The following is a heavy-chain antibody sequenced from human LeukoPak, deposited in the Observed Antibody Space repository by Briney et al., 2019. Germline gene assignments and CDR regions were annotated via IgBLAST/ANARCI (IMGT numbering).Heavy chain of an antibody. CDR2: IYYSGST. CDR1: GGAISSLY. V-gene: IGHV4-59*11. CDR3: ARGGAGILANWFDP. J-gene: IGHJ5*02. D-gene: IGHD1-26*01. Sequence: PSETLSLTCTVSGGAISSLYWSWIRQPPGKSPEWIGYIYYSGSTKYNPSLKSRATISVDTSKNQFSLKLSSVTAADTAVYHCARGGAGILANWFDPWGQGTLVTVSS.